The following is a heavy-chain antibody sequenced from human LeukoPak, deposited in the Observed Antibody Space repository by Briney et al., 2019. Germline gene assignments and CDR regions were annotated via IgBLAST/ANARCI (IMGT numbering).Heavy chain of an antibody. V-gene: IGHV1-69*04. D-gene: IGHD5-18*01. J-gene: IGHJ4*02. CDR1: GGTFISYA. CDR3: ARDKAMAASFDY. CDR2: IIPILGIA. Sequence: SVKVSCKASGGTFISYAISWVRQAPGQGLEWMGRIIPILGIANYAQKFRGRVTITADKSTSTAYMELSSLRSEDTAVYYCARDKAMAASFDYWGQGTLVTVSS.